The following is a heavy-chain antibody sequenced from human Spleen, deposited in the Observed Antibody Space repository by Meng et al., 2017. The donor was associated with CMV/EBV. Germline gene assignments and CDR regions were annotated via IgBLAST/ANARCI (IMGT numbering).Heavy chain of an antibody. Sequence: GGSLRLSCATSGFIFNNYWMSWVRQAPGKGLEWVANIKQDGSEELYVDSVKGRFTISRDNAKNSLHLQVNSLRVEDTAVYYCARICATGRACYHLDYWGQGTTVTVSS. J-gene: IGHJ4*02. CDR1: GFIFNNYW. CDR2: IKQDGSEE. CDR3: ARICATGRACYHLDY. V-gene: IGHV3-7*01. D-gene: IGHD2-15*01.